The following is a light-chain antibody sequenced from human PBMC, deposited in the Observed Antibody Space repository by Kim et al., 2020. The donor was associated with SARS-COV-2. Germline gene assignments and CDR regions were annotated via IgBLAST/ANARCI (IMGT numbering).Light chain of an antibody. CDR2: DIT. Sequence: QSVLTQPASVSGSPGQSITNSCTGTYSDIVSFAYVSWYPQYTGKAPSLIIHDITERPSGISNRFSGSRSGNTASLSISGLQAEDGADYHRSSYTLTSTWVFGGGTQLTVL. CDR3: SSYTLTSTWV. CDR1: YSDIVSFAY. V-gene: IGLV2-14*03. J-gene: IGLJ3*02.